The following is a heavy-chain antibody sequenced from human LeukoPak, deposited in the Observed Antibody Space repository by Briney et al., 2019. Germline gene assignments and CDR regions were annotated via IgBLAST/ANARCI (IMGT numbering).Heavy chain of an antibody. D-gene: IGHD5-18*01. CDR1: GGSFSGYY. Sequence: SETLSLTCAVYGGSFSGYYWSWIRQPPGKGLEWIGEINHSGSTNYNPSLKSRVTISVDTSKNQFSLKLSSVTAADTAVYYCARRNRGYRVDYWGQGTLVTVSS. CDR3: ARRNRGYRVDY. J-gene: IGHJ4*02. CDR2: INHSGST. V-gene: IGHV4-34*01.